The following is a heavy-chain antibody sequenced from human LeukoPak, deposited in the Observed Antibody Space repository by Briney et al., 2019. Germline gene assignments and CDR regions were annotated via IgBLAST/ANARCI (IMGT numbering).Heavy chain of an antibody. J-gene: IGHJ4*02. CDR1: GFTFNNYA. CDR2: ISGTGDAT. V-gene: IGHV3-23*01. D-gene: IGHD3-3*01. CDR3: AREVSRVAPPRRYFDY. Sequence: SGGSLRLPCAASGFTFNNYAMSWVRQAPGKGLEWVSAISGTGDATWYPDSVKGRFTISRDKSKNTVYLQLNSLRAEDTALYYCAREVSRVAPPRRYFDYWGQGTLVTVSS.